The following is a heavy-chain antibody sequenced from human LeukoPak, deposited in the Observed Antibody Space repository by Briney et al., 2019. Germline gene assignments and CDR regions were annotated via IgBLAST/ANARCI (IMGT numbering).Heavy chain of an antibody. CDR1: GGSISIYY. CDR3: VRDRELNY. D-gene: IGHD3-10*01. Sequence: SETLSLTCTVSGGSISIYYWSWIRQPPGKGLEWIGYIYNSGSTNYNPSLKSRVTISVDTSKNQFSLNLGSVTAADTAVYYCVRDRELNYWGQGTLVTVSS. V-gene: IGHV4-59*01. CDR2: IYNSGST. J-gene: IGHJ4*02.